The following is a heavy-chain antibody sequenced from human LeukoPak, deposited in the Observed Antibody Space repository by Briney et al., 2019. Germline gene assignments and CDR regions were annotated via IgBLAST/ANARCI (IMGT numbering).Heavy chain of an antibody. D-gene: IGHD4-17*01. V-gene: IGHV3-11*01. CDR1: GFTLTDHY. CDR2: ITSSGNTR. J-gene: IGHJ4*02. CDR3: ARDPDYGDPY. Sequence: GGSLRLSCTVSGFTLTDHYMSWFRQSPGRGLEWISWITSSGNTRDYADSVKGRFTISRDNTKNSVYLPMTSLRPDDTAVYYCARDPDYGDPYWGQGTLVTVSS.